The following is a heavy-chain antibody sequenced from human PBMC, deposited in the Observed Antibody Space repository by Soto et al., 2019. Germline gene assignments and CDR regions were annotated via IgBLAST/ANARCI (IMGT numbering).Heavy chain of an antibody. CDR2: IKSDASEK. Sequence: EVQLVESGGGLVQPGGSLRLSCAASGFSFGNYWMSWVRQVPGKGLEWLGTIKSDASEKKYVDSVRGRFTMSRDNAKNSLYLQMDSLRGEDTAVYYCAIDSGYGSASSVNHYLDYWGQGALVIVSS. V-gene: IGHV3-7*01. CDR3: AIDSGYGSASSVNHYLDY. CDR1: GFSFGNYW. J-gene: IGHJ4*02. D-gene: IGHD3-10*01.